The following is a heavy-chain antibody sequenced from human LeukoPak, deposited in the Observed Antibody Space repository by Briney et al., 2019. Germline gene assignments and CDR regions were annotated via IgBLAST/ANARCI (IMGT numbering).Heavy chain of an antibody. D-gene: IGHD5-18*01. CDR3: ARESRGYSYVPGY. CDR2: IKQDGSEK. V-gene: IGHV3-7*01. Sequence: GGSLRLSCAASGFTFSSYWMSWVRQAPGKGLEWVANIKQDGSEKYYVDSVKGRFTISRDNAKNSLYLQMNSLRAEDTAVYYCARESRGYSYVPGYWGQGTLVTVSS. CDR1: GFTFSSYW. J-gene: IGHJ4*02.